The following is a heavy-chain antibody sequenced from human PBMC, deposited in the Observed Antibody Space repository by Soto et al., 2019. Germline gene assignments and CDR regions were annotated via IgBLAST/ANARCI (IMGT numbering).Heavy chain of an antibody. V-gene: IGHV1-18*01. CDR1: GYGFTTYG. D-gene: IGHD1-1*01. J-gene: IGHJ4*02. CDR3: ARGRYGDY. Sequence: QVHLVQSGAEVKKPGASVKVSCKGSGYGFTTYGITWVRQAPGQGLEWMAWISAHNGNTNYAQKLQGRVTVTRDTSTXTXXXXLXSLRSDDTAVYYCARGRYGDYWGQGALVTVSS. CDR2: ISAHNGNT.